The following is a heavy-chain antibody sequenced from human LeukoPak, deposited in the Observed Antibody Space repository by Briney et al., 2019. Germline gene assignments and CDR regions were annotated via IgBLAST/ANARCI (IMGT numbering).Heavy chain of an antibody. CDR2: INPNSGGT. CDR3: ATQMTAEFDY. D-gene: IGHD1-14*01. CDR1: GYTFTDYF. V-gene: IGHV1-2*02. Sequence: ASVKVSCKASGYTFTDYFLHWVRQAPGQGLEWMGWINPNSGGTKYAQKFQGRVTMTRDTSISTAYMELSRLRSDDTAVYYCATQMTAEFDYWGQGTLVTVSS. J-gene: IGHJ4*02.